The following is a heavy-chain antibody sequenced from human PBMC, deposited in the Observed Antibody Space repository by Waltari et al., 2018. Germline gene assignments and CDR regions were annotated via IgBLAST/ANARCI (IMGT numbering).Heavy chain of an antibody. CDR2: MLYTGST. D-gene: IGHD2-15*01. CDR1: GYSISSGHY. J-gene: IGHJ4*02. CDR3: ARSSGRSPDS. V-gene: IGHV4-38-2*02. Sequence: QVQLQESGPGLVKPSETLSLTCTVPGYSISSGHYWGWIRQPPGKGLEWIGSMLYTGSTYSNPSLKSRVTLSVDTSKNQFSLRLRSLSAADTAVYYCARSSGRSPDSWGQGTLVTVSS.